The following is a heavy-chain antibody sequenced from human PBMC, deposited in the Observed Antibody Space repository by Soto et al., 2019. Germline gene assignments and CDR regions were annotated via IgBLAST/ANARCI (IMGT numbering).Heavy chain of an antibody. V-gene: IGHV1-69*01. J-gene: IGHJ6*02. CDR1: GGTFSKYA. Sequence: QVQLVQSGAEMQQPGASVRVSCKASGGTFSKYAFSWVRQAPGQGLEWLGGTIPMFGTPNYAQKFQGRVALSAVESTATVYMELSSLRSEDTAVYFCARPLRDRNYYYGMAVWGQGTTVTVSS. CDR2: TIPMFGTP. D-gene: IGHD3-22*01. CDR3: ARPLRDRNYYYGMAV.